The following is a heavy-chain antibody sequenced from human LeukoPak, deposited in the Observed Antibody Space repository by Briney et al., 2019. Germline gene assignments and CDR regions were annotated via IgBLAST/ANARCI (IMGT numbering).Heavy chain of an antibody. CDR3: ARDLFSGSYQEDF. CDR1: GFTLSSYW. CDR2: IKYDGSAK. Sequence: PGGSLRLSCAASGFTLSSYWMSWVRQAPGKGLEWVANIKYDGSAKYYVDSVKGRFTISRDDAKNSLYLEMNSLRAEDTAMYYCARDLFSGSYQEDFWGQGALVTVSS. D-gene: IGHD1-26*01. J-gene: IGHJ4*02. V-gene: IGHV3-7*01.